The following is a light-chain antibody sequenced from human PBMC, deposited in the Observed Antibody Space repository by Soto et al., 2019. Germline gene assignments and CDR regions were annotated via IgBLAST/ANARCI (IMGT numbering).Light chain of an antibody. Sequence: QSALTQPASVSGSPGQSITISCTGTRSDFGGYNYVSWYQHHPGKAPKLMIYDVSNRPSGVSNRFSGSKSGNTASLTISGLQPEDEADYYCCSYTTSNTRQIVFGTGTKLTVL. CDR3: CSYTTSNTRQIV. V-gene: IGLV2-14*03. CDR1: RSDFGGYNY. J-gene: IGLJ1*01. CDR2: DVS.